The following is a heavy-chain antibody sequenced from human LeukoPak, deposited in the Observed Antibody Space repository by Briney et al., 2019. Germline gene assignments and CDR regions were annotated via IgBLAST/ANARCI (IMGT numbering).Heavy chain of an antibody. J-gene: IGHJ4*02. CDR2: ISSNGANT. V-gene: IGHV3-64*04. CDR3: TRDLGHCTGGTCFPSGPADY. D-gene: IGHD2-15*01. CDR1: GFTFSTYA. Sequence: GASLRLSCSASGFTFSTYAMHWVRQVPGKGLEYVSGISSNGANTYDADSVKGRFIISRDNTKNTLFLQMSSLRADDTGVYYCTRDLGHCTGGTCFPSGPADYWGQGTLVTVSS.